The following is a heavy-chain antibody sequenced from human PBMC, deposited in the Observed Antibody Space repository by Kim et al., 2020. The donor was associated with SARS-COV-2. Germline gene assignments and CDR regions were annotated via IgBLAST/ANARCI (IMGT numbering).Heavy chain of an antibody. V-gene: IGHV1-3*01. Sequence: GNTKYSQKFQGRVTITRDTSASTAYMELSSLRSEDTAVYYCARFVSSWDYWGQGTLVTVSS. D-gene: IGHD6-13*01. CDR3: ARFVSSWDY. J-gene: IGHJ4*02. CDR2: GNT.